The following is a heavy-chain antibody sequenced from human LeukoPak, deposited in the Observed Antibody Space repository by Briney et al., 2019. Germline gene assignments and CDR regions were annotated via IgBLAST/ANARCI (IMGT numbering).Heavy chain of an antibody. CDR2: IWYDGSNK. V-gene: IGHV3-33*01. CDR3: EAWGSALDY. J-gene: IGHJ4*02. Sequence: GGSLRLSCAASGFAFSSYGMHWVRQAPGKGLEWVAVIWYDGSNKYYADSVKGRFTVSRDNSKNTLYLQMNSLRAEDTAVYYCEAWGSALDYWGQGTLVTVSS. CDR1: GFAFSSYG. D-gene: IGHD6-6*01.